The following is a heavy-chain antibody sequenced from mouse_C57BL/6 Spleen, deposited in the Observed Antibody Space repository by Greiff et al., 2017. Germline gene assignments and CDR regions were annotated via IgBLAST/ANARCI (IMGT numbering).Heavy chain of an antibody. V-gene: IGHV7-3*01. J-gene: IGHJ3*01. CDR1: GFTFTDYY. CDR3: ARYEGGYYEGFAY. D-gene: IGHD2-3*01. Sequence: EVHLVESGGGLVQPGGSLSLSCAASGFTFTDYYMSWVRQPPGKALEWLGFIRNKANGYTTEYSASVKGRFTISRDNSQSILYLQMNALRAEDSATYYCARYEGGYYEGFAYWGQGTLVTVSA. CDR2: IRNKANGYTT.